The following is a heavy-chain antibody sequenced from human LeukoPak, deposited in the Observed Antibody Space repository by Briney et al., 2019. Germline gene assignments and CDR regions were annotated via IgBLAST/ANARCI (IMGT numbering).Heavy chain of an antibody. CDR1: GGSISSGSYY. CDR2: IYTSGST. CDR3: ASTRPKDAAVDY. V-gene: IGHV4-61*02. J-gene: IGHJ4*02. D-gene: IGHD2-15*01. Sequence: ASETLSLTCTVSGGSISSGSYYWSWIRQPAGKGLEWIGRIYTSGSTNYNPSLKSRVTISVDTSKNQLSLKLSSVTAADTAVYYCASTRPKDAAVDYWGQGTLVTVSS.